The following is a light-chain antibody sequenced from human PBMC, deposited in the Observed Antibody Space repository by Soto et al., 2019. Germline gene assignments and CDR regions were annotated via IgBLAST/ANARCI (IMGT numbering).Light chain of an antibody. CDR2: KAS. V-gene: IGKV1-5*03. CDR3: QHYNSSSEA. Sequence: DIQITQAPSPPVGSVGDRVTITFRASQTSSSWLAWYQQTQGKPPKILIYKASTLKSGVPSRFSGSGSGTEFTLTISRLQPDDFETYYCQHYNSSSEAFGQGTKVDIK. J-gene: IGKJ1*01. CDR1: QTSSSW.